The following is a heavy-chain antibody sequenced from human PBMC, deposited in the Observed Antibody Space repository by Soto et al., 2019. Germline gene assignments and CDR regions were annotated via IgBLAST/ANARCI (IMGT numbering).Heavy chain of an antibody. CDR2: INSDGTT. CDR1: GFSVSTNY. V-gene: IGHV3-53*02. Sequence: LQLVETGGGLMQPGGSLRLSCAASGFSVSTNYMTWVRQAPGKGLEWVSVINSDGTTYYADSVKGRFTISRDNSKNTLFLQLNSLRAEDTAVYYCAREAGSSRYYYALDVWGQGTTVTVSS. J-gene: IGHJ6*02. CDR3: AREAGSSRYYYALDV. D-gene: IGHD6-6*01.